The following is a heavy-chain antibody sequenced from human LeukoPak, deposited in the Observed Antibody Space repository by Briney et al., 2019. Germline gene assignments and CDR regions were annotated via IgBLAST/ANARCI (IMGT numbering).Heavy chain of an antibody. Sequence: SETLSLTCTVSGGSISSSSYYWGWIRQPPGKGLEWIGEINHSGSTNYNPSLKSRVTISVDTSKNQFSLKLSSVTAADTAVYYCARRNLRYFDWSHRGFDYWGQGTLVTVSS. D-gene: IGHD3-9*01. CDR2: INHSGST. V-gene: IGHV4-39*07. CDR3: ARRNLRYFDWSHRGFDY. CDR1: GGSISSSSYY. J-gene: IGHJ4*02.